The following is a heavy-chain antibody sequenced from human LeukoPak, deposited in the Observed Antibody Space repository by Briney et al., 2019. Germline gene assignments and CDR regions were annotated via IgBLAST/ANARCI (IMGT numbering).Heavy chain of an antibody. Sequence: PGGSLRLSCVASGFTFTRYGMVWVRQAPGKGLEWVSYISDTSAMYYADSVRGRFTISRDNAKNSLFLQMNSLRVEDTGVYYCARDGGYSGYDADCWGQGTLVTVSS. CDR3: ARDGGYSGYDADC. CDR2: ISDTSAM. D-gene: IGHD5-12*01. V-gene: IGHV3-48*01. CDR1: GFTFTRYG. J-gene: IGHJ4*02.